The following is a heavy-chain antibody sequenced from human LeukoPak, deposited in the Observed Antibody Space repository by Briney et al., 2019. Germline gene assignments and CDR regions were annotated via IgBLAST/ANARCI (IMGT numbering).Heavy chain of an antibody. J-gene: IGHJ4*02. CDR2: ISGSGGST. CDR1: GFTFSSYV. Sequence: QPGGSLRLSCAASGFTFSSYVMSWVRQAPGKGLGWVSAISGSGGSTYSADSVEGRFTISRDNYKNTLYLQMNSLRAEDTAVYYCVLGRYDFWSGPHYWGQGTLVTVSS. CDR3: VLGRYDFWSGPHY. D-gene: IGHD3-3*01. V-gene: IGHV3-23*01.